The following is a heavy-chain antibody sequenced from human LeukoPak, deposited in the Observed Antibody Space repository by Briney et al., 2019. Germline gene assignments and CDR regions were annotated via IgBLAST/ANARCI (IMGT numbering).Heavy chain of an antibody. V-gene: IGHV1-69*04. Sequence: SVKVSCKASGYTFSSYAISWVRQAPGQGLELMGRIIPILGIANYAQKFQGRVTITADKSTSTAYMELSSLRSEDRAVYYCARGSRGGYRYGYGPYYFDSWGPGNLVTVSS. CDR3: ARGSRGGYRYGYGPYYFDS. D-gene: IGHD5-18*01. CDR2: IIPILGIA. CDR1: GYTFSSYA. J-gene: IGHJ4*02.